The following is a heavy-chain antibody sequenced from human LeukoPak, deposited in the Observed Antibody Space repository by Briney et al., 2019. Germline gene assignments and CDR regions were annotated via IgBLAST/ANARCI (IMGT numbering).Heavy chain of an antibody. D-gene: IGHD5-18*01. Sequence: GGSLRLSCAASGFTFSSYWMSWVRQAPGKGLEWVANIKQDGREKYYVDSVKGRFTISRDNAKNSLSLQMNTLSAEDTAVYYCARVDTAMVQGLDYWGQGTLVTVSS. J-gene: IGHJ4*02. CDR2: IKQDGREK. CDR3: ARVDTAMVQGLDY. V-gene: IGHV3-7*03. CDR1: GFTFSSYW.